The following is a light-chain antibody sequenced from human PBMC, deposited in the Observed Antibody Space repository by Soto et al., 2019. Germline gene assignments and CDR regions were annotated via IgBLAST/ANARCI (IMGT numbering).Light chain of an antibody. CDR1: QSVSSSY. V-gene: IGKV3-20*01. Sequence: EIVLTQSPGTLSLSPGERATLSCRASQSVSSSYLAWYQQKPGQAPRLLIYGASSRATGIPDRFSGSESGTALTLNTSRLEPEDFAVYYCQQYGSSPVTFGPGTKVDIK. CDR2: GAS. J-gene: IGKJ3*01. CDR3: QQYGSSPVT.